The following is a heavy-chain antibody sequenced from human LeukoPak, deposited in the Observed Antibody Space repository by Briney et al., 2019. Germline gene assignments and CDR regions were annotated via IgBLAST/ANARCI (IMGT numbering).Heavy chain of an antibody. CDR1: GYTFTDYA. Sequence: GASVKLSCKASGYTFTDYALHWVRQAPGQSLEWMGWITTGRGDTQYSQAFQRRITITRDKSASTVSMDLSALRSEDTAVYYCARGGKQWRGGNYFDSWGQGTLVAVSS. V-gene: IGHV1-3*03. CDR2: ITTGRGDT. D-gene: IGHD6-19*01. CDR3: ARGGKQWRGGNYFDS. J-gene: IGHJ4*02.